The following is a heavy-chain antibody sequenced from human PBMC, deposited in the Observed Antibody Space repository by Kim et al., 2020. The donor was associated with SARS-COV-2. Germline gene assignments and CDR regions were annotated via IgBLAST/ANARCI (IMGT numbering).Heavy chain of an antibody. J-gene: IGHJ5*02. CDR3: AKSYLLLSYHWFDP. V-gene: IGHV4-34*01. D-gene: IGHD1-26*01. Sequence: NPSVKSRVTISVDTSKNQFSLKLSSVSAADTAVYYCAKSYLLLSYHWFDPWGPGTLVALSS.